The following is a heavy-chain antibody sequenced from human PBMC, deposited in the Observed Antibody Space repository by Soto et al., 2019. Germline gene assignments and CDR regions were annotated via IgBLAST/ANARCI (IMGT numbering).Heavy chain of an antibody. CDR3: ARGVTPGGYCSGGSCYANWFEP. Sequence: QVQLVQSGAEVKKPGSSVKVSCKASGGTFSSYAISWVRQAPGQGLEWMGGIIPIFGTANYAQKFQGRVTITAVESARTAYMELSSVRSEDTAGYYCARGVTPGGYCSGGSCYANWFEPWGQGSLVTVSA. CDR1: GGTFSSYA. CDR2: IIPIFGTA. J-gene: IGHJ5*02. D-gene: IGHD2-15*01. V-gene: IGHV1-69*12.